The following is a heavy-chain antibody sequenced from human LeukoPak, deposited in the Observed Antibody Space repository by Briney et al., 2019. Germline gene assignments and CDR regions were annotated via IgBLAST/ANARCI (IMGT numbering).Heavy chain of an antibody. D-gene: IGHD2-2*01. CDR3: AKDHLGYCSSTSCSGGSDY. CDR1: GFTFSSYG. CDR2: IRYDGSNK. Sequence: GGSLRLSCAASGFTFSSYGMHWVRQAPGEGLEWVAFIRYDGSNKYYAGSVKGRFTISRDNSKNTLCLQMNSLRAEDTAVYYCAKDHLGYCSSTSCSGGSDYWGQGTLVTVSS. J-gene: IGHJ4*02. V-gene: IGHV3-30*02.